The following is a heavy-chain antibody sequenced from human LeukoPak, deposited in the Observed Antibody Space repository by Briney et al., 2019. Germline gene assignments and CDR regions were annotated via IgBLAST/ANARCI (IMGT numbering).Heavy chain of an antibody. CDR3: ARVGTSGYYERGAFDY. CDR2: IYSGGST. V-gene: IGHV3-53*01. Sequence: GGSLRLSCAASGFTFSDYWMSWVRQAPGKGLEWVSVIYSGGSTYYADSVKGRFTISRDNSKNTLYLQMNSLRAEDTAVYYCARVGTSGYYERGAFDYWGQGTLVTVSS. D-gene: IGHD3-22*01. J-gene: IGHJ4*02. CDR1: GFTFSDYW.